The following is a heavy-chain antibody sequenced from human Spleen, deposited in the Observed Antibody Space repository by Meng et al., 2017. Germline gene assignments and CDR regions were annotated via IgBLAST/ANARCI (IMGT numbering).Heavy chain of an antibody. CDR2: IYPGDSDT. CDR1: GYSFTSYW. Sequence: GESLKISCKGSGYSFTSYWIGWVRQMPGKGLEWMGIIYPGDSDTRYSPSFQGQVTISADKSISTAHLQWSSLKASDTAMYYCASLPPYDYGGNPGAFDIWGQGTMVTVSS. D-gene: IGHD4-23*01. V-gene: IGHV5-51*01. CDR3: ASLPPYDYGGNPGAFDI. J-gene: IGHJ3*02.